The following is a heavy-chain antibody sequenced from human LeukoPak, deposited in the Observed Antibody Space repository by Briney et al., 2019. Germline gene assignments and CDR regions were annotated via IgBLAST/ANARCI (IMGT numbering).Heavy chain of an antibody. CDR1: GYTLRNYD. CDR2: ISVYNGNT. J-gene: IGHJ4*02. Sequence: ASVKVSCKASGYTLRNYDISWECQAPGQGLEWMGWISVYNGNTNFAQNFQGRVTMTTDTSTSTAYMELSRLSSDDPAVYYCAREYILTGYYGDYWGQGALVTVSS. D-gene: IGHD3-9*01. V-gene: IGHV1-18*01. CDR3: AREYILTGYYGDY.